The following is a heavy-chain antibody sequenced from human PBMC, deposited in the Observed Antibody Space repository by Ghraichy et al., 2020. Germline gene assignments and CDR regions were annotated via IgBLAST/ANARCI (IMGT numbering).Heavy chain of an antibody. CDR1: GFTFSSYA. D-gene: IGHD3-10*01. J-gene: IGHJ6*02. V-gene: IGHV3-23*01. CDR2: ISGSGGST. CDR3: AKDWSITMVRGVIRHYGMDV. Sequence: GGSLRLSCAASGFTFSSYAMSWVRQAPGKGLEWVSAISGSGGSTYYADSVKGRFTISRDNSKNTLYLQMNSLRAEDTAVYYCAKDWSITMVRGVIRHYGMDVWGQGTTVTVSS.